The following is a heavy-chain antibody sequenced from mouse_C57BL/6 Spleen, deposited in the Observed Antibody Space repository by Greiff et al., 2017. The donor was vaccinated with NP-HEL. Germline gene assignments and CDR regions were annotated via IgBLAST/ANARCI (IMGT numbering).Heavy chain of an antibody. Sequence: QVQLQQSGAELVKPGASVKISCKASGYAFSSYWMNWVKQRPGKGLEWIGQIYPGDGDTNYNGKFKGKATLTADKSSSTAYMQLSSLTSEDSAVYFCARYLLATVVATSGFDVWGTGTTVTVSS. CDR1: GYAFSSYW. J-gene: IGHJ1*03. D-gene: IGHD1-1*01. CDR3: ARYLLATVVATSGFDV. CDR2: IYPGDGDT. V-gene: IGHV1-80*01.